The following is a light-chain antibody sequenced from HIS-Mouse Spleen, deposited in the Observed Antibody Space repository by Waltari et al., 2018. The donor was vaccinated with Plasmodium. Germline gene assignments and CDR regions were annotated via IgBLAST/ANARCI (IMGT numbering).Light chain of an antibody. Sequence: DIVMTQSPDSLAVSLGYRATIHCKSSQSVLYSSNNKNYLAWYQQKPGQPPKLLIYWASTRESGVPDRFSGSGSGTDFTLTISSLQAEDVAVYYCQQYYSTPYTFGQGTKLEIK. J-gene: IGKJ2*01. CDR1: QSVLYSSNNKNY. CDR2: WAS. CDR3: QQYYSTPYT. V-gene: IGKV4-1*01.